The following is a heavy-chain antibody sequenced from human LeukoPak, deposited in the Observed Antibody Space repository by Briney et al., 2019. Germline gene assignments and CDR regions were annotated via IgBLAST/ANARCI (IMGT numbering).Heavy chain of an antibody. Sequence: PGGSLRLSCAASGFTFSSCAMTWVRQAPGKGLEWVSTISDSGGNTYYADSVKGRVTISRDNSKNTLYLQMNSLRAEDTAVYYCAKGSLHPGIFGYWGQGTLVTVSS. CDR2: ISDSGGNT. V-gene: IGHV3-23*01. CDR1: GFTFSSCA. J-gene: IGHJ4*02. CDR3: AKGSLHPGIFGY.